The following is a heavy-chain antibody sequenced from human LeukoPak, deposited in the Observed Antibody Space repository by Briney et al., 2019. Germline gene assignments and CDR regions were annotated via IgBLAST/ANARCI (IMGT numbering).Heavy chain of an antibody. CDR2: IYSSGST. CDR3: ARASPSMDV. J-gene: IGHJ6*02. V-gene: IGHV4-59*12. Sequence: SETLSLTCTVSGGSISSYCWSWIRQPPGKGLEWIGYIYSSGSTNYNPSFKSRVTISVDKSKNQFSLKLSSVTAADTAVYHCARASPSMDVWGQGTTVTVSS. CDR1: GGSISSYC.